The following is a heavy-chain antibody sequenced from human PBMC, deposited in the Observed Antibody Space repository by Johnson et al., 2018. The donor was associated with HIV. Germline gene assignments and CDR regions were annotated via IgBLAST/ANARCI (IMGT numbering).Heavy chain of an antibody. J-gene: IGHJ3*02. CDR2: IWYDGSNK. D-gene: IGHD6-19*01. V-gene: IGHV3-33*06. Sequence: VQLLESGGGVVQPGRSLRLSCAASGFTFSSYGMHWVRQAPGKGLEWVAVIWYDGSNKYYADSVKGRFTISRDNSKNTLYLQMNSLRAEDTAVYYCAKDLSPYSSGWYDAFDIRGQGTMVTVSS. CDR1: GFTFSSYG. CDR3: AKDLSPYSSGWYDAFDI.